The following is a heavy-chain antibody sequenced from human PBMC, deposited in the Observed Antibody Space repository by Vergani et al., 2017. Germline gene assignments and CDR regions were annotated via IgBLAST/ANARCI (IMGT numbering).Heavy chain of an antibody. V-gene: IGHV1-69*04. J-gene: IGHJ5*02. D-gene: IGHD6-13*01. Sequence: QVQLVQSGAEVKKPGSSVKVSCKASGGTFSSYAISWVRQAPGQGLEWMGRIIPILGIANYAQKFQGRVTITADKSTSTAYMGLSSLRSEDTAVYYCAREGQQPQFDPWGQGTLVTVSS. CDR2: IIPILGIA. CDR3: AREGQQPQFDP. CDR1: GGTFSSYA.